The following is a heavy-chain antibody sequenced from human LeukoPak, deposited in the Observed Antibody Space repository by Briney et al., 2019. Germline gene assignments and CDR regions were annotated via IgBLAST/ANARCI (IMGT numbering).Heavy chain of an antibody. V-gene: IGHV1-69*05. CDR3: ASDLYYDFWSGYYRAFDY. D-gene: IGHD3-3*01. J-gene: IGHJ4*02. Sequence: ASVKVSCKASGGTFSSDAISWVRQAPGQGLEWIGRIIPLFSTAAYAQKFQGRVTITTDESTSTAYMELSSLRSEDTGVYYCASDLYYDFWSGYYRAFDYWGQGTLVTVSS. CDR1: GGTFSSDA. CDR2: IIPLFSTA.